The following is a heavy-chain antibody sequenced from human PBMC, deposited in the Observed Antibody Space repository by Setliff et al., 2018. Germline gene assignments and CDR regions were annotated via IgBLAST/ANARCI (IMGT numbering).Heavy chain of an antibody. J-gene: IGHJ4*02. D-gene: IGHD2-8*02. Sequence: ASETLSLTCTVSGGSISSYYWSWIRQPPGKGLEWIGYIYYSGSTNYNPSLKSRVTLSLDTSKNQFSLKLSSVTAADTALYYCTVYNTGSSKDHYWGQGTPVTVSS. CDR2: IYYSGST. CDR1: GGSISSYY. V-gene: IGHV4-59*03. CDR3: TVYNTGSSKDHY.